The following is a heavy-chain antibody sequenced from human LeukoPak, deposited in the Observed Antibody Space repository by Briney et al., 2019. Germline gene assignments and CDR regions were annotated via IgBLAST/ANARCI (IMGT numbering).Heavy chain of an antibody. CDR1: GFTFSSYS. CDR3: ARSDADSSGYFDY. CDR2: ISSSSYI. D-gene: IGHD3-22*01. Sequence: GGSLRLSCAASGFTFSSYSMNWVRQAPGKGLEWVSSISSSSYIYYADSVKGRFTISRDNAKNSLYLQMNSLRAEDTAVYYCARSDADSSGYFDYWGQGTLVTVSS. V-gene: IGHV3-21*01. J-gene: IGHJ4*02.